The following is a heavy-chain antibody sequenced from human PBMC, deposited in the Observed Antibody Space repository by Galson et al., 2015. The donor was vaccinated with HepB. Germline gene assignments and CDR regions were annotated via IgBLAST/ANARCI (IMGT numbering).Heavy chain of an antibody. CDR1: GFTFSTYD. CDR3: ARQLGRHFYGMDL. V-gene: IGHV3-13*05. D-gene: IGHD7-27*01. J-gene: IGHJ6*02. CDR2: IGAAGDP. Sequence: SLRLSCAASGFTFSTYDMHWVRQPTGKGLEWVSTIGAAGDPYYSDSVKGRFIISRENAKNSLYLQMNSLRAGDTAVYYCARQLGRHFYGMDLWGQGTTVTVSS.